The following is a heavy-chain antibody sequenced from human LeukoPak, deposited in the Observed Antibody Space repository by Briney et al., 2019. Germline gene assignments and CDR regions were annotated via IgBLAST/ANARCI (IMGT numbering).Heavy chain of an antibody. Sequence: RGETLKISCKGSGCRFTHYCIAWARQLPVIGLAWAGVIYPDGSDTRDSPSFQGDVTISADKSISTAYLQWSSLKASDTAMYYCARSTDNTWGESWFDPWGQGSLVTVSS. V-gene: IGHV5-51*01. CDR2: IYPDGSDT. D-gene: IGHD7-27*01. CDR1: GCRFTHYC. J-gene: IGHJ5*02. CDR3: ARSTDNTWGESWFDP.